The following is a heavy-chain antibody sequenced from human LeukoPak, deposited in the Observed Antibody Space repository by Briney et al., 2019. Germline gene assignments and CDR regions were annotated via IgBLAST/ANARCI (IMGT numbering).Heavy chain of an antibody. CDR2: ISYDGSNK. CDR3: ARDRREYYYDSSGLNY. D-gene: IGHD3-22*01. CDR1: GFTFSSYA. V-gene: IGHV3-30*04. J-gene: IGHJ4*02. Sequence: GGSLRLSCAASGFTFSSYAMSWVRQAPGKGLEWVAVISYDGSNKYYADSVKGRFTISRDNSKNTLYLQMNSLRAEDTAVYYCARDRREYYYDSSGLNYWGQGTLVTVSS.